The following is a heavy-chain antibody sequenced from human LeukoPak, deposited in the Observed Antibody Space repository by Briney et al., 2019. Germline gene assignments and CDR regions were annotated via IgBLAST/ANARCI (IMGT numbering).Heavy chain of an antibody. Sequence: ASVKLSCRSSGYTFTAYALDWVRQAPGRGLEWMGWISTSTGSPTYGQGFTGRFVFSLDTSLNTAYLEINFLKAEDTAVYYCARGETSLNILTGRFDPWGQGTLVTVSS. CDR1: GYTFTAYA. CDR3: ARGETSLNILTGRFDP. CDR2: ISTSTGSP. V-gene: IGHV7-4-1*02. D-gene: IGHD3-9*01. J-gene: IGHJ5*02.